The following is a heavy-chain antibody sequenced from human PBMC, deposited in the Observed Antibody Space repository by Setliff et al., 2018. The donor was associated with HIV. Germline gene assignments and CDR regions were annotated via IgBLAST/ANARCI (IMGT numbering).Heavy chain of an antibody. V-gene: IGHV3-11*06. CDR3: ARYKWNNWIFGWFDP. Sequence: PSETLSLTCTVSGGSISRFYWSWIRQAPGKGLEWVSYISGGSTSHMNYADSVKGRFTISRDNAKNSLYLQMNSLRAEDTAVYYCARYKWNNWIFGWFDPWGQGTQVTVSS. J-gene: IGHJ5*02. CDR1: GGSISRFY. D-gene: IGHD1-20*01. CDR2: ISGGSTSHM.